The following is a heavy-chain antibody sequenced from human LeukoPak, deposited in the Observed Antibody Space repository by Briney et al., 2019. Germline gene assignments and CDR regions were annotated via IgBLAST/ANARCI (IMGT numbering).Heavy chain of an antibody. V-gene: IGHV3-30-3*01. CDR1: GFTFSGSA. CDR3: ARAPGGFHGDYSPIGY. J-gene: IGHJ4*02. CDR2: TSDDGSAK. Sequence: GGSLKLSCAASGFTFSGSAMHWVRQAPGKGLQWLALTSDDGSAKYYADSVKGRFTISRDNSQNTLYLQMNSLRAEETAMYYCARAPGGFHGDYSPIGYWGQGTLVTVSS. D-gene: IGHD4-17*01.